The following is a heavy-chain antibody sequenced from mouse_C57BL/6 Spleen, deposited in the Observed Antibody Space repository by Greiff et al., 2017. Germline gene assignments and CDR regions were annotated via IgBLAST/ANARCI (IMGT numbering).Heavy chain of an antibody. J-gene: IGHJ1*03. CDR1: GFTFSSYA. CDR2: ISDGGSYT. V-gene: IGHV5-4*01. D-gene: IGHD2-12*01. Sequence: EVQWVESGGGLVKPGGSLKLSCAASGFTFSSYAMSWVRQTPEKRLEWVATISDGGSYTYYPDNVKGRFTISRDNAKNNLYLQMSHLKSEDTAMYYCARDLRRSSYWYFDVWGTGTTVTVSS. CDR3: ARDLRRSSYWYFDV.